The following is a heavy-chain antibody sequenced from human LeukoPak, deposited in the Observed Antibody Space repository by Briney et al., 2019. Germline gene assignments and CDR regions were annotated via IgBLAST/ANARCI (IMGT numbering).Heavy chain of an antibody. CDR3: ARVAYYDSSGLFDY. D-gene: IGHD3-22*01. Sequence: GASVKVSCKASGYIFTGYYMHWVRQAPGQGLEWMGWINPNSGGTNYAQKFQGRVTMTRDTSISTAYMELSRLRSDDTAVYYCARVAYYDSSGLFDYWGQGTLVTVSS. CDR1: GYIFTGYY. J-gene: IGHJ4*02. CDR2: INPNSGGT. V-gene: IGHV1-2*02.